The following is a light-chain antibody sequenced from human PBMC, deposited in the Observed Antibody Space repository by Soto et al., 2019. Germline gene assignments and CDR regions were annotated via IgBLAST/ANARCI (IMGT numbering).Light chain of an antibody. J-gene: IGKJ5*01. CDR3: QQIYSTPPVT. CDR1: QSISSY. CDR2: AAS. Sequence: DIQMTQSPSSLSASVEDRVTITCRASQSISSYLNWYQQKPGKAPKLLIYAASSLQSGVPSRFSGSGSGTDFTLTISSLQPEDFATYYCQQIYSTPPVTFGQGTRLEIK. V-gene: IGKV1-39*01.